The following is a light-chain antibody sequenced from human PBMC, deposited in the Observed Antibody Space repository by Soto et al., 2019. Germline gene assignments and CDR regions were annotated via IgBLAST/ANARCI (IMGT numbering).Light chain of an antibody. CDR3: QAWDSSTAV. Sequence: SYELTQPPSVSVSPGQTASITCSGDKLGDKYASWYQQKPGQSPVLVIYQHTTRPSGIPERFSGSNSGNTATLTISGTQAMDEADYYCQAWDSSTAVFGGGTKLTVL. J-gene: IGLJ2*01. CDR2: QHT. V-gene: IGLV3-1*01. CDR1: KLGDKY.